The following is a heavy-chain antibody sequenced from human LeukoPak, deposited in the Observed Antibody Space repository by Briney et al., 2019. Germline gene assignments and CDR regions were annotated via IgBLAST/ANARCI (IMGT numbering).Heavy chain of an antibody. D-gene: IGHD3-22*01. CDR3: ARGRTYYDTSGYYVDYFDY. Sequence: GGSLRLSCAASGFTFSSYSMNWVRQAPGKGLEWVSSISSSSSYIYYADSVKGRFTISRDNAKNSLYLQMNSLRAEDTAVYYCARGRTYYDTSGYYVDYFDYWGQGTLVTVSS. V-gene: IGHV3-21*01. J-gene: IGHJ4*02. CDR1: GFTFSSYS. CDR2: ISSSSSYI.